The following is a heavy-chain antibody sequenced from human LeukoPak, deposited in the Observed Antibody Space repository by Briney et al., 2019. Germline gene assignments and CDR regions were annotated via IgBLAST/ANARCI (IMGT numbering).Heavy chain of an antibody. CDR2: ISGSGGST. J-gene: IGHJ4*02. CDR3: ARVWFGELLPDH. CDR1: GFTFSSYA. Sequence: PGGSLRLSCAASGFTFSSYAMSWVRQAPGKGLEWVSAISGSGGSTYYADSVKGRFTISRDNSKNTLYLQMNSLRAEDTAVYYCARVWFGELLPDHWGQGTLVTVSS. V-gene: IGHV3-23*01. D-gene: IGHD3-10*01.